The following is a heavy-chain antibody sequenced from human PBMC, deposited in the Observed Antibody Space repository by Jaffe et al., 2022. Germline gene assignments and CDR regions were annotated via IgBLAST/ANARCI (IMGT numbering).Heavy chain of an antibody. V-gene: IGHV3-48*01. Sequence: EVQLVESGGGLVQPGGSLRLSCAASGFTFSSYSMNWVRQAPGKGLEWVSYISSSSSTIYYADSVKGRFTISRDNAKNSLYLQMNSLRAEDTAVYYCARGPDYGDYYYYYYMDVWGKGTTVTVSS. J-gene: IGHJ6*03. CDR3: ARGPDYGDYYYYYYMDV. D-gene: IGHD4-17*01. CDR2: ISSSSSTI. CDR1: GFTFSSYS.